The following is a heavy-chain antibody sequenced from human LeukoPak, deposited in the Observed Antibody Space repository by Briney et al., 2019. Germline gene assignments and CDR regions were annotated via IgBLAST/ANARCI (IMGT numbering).Heavy chain of an antibody. Sequence: ASVKVSCKASGYTFTSYYMHWVRQAPGEGLEWMGIINPSGGSTSYAQKFQGRVTMTRDTSISTAYMELSRLRSDDTAVYYCARGSSYDFWSGYHTLPDYWGQGTLVTVSS. CDR3: ARGSSYDFWSGYHTLPDY. J-gene: IGHJ4*02. D-gene: IGHD3-3*01. CDR2: INPSGGST. CDR1: GYTFTSYY. V-gene: IGHV1-46*01.